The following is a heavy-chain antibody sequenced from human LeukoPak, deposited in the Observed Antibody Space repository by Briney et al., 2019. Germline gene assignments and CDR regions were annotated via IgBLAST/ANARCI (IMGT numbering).Heavy chain of an antibody. Sequence: PGGSLRLSCTASGFIFRSYVMNWVRQAPGKGLEWVSGISARGGSTFYADSVKGRFTISRDNSKNTLYLQMNSLRAEDTAVFYCATLAVAGTLAGDYWGQGTLVTVSS. CDR3: ATLAVAGTLAGDY. V-gene: IGHV3-23*01. CDR1: GFIFRSYV. CDR2: ISARGGST. J-gene: IGHJ4*02. D-gene: IGHD6-19*01.